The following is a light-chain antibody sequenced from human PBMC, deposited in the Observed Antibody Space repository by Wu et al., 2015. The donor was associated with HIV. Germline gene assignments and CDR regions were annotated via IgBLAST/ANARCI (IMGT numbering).Light chain of an antibody. CDR1: QSISHW. Sequence: DIQMTQSPSTLSASVGDRVTIICRASQSISHWLAWYQQKPGKAPKALIFGTSTLESGVPSRFTGSGSGTDFTLTINNLQPEDFATYYCQQSLAAPLAFGGGTKVELK. CDR3: QQSLAAPLA. CDR2: GTS. J-gene: IGKJ4*01. V-gene: IGKV1-5*02.